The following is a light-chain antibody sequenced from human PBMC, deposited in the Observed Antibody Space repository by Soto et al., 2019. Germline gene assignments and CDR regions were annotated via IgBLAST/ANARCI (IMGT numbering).Light chain of an antibody. J-gene: IGKJ1*01. V-gene: IGKV3-15*01. Sequence: EIVMTQSPATLSVSPGERATLSCRASQSVSSNLAWYQQKPGQAPRLLIYGASTRPTGIPARFSGSGSGTEFTLTISSMQSEDFAVYYGEQYNTLPLTLGQGTKVEIK. CDR2: GAS. CDR3: EQYNTLPLT. CDR1: QSVSSN.